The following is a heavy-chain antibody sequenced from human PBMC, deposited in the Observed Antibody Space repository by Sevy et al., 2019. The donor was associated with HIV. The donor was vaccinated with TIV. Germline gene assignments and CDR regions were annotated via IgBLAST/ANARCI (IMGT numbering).Heavy chain of an antibody. D-gene: IGHD5-18*01. CDR3: AKASGYGYGYVANFDY. CDR1: GYAFNSFY. CDR2: INPHSGDT. Sequence: ASVKVSCKASGYAFNSFYMHWVRQAPGQGLEWMGWINPHSGDTRVAQKFQGRVTLTSDTSITSAYMEVTSLTSDDTAVYYCAKASGYGYGYVANFDYWGQGSLVTVSS. J-gene: IGHJ4*01. V-gene: IGHV1-2*02.